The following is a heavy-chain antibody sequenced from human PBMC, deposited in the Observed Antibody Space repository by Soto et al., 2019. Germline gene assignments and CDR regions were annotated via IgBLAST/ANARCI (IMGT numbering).Heavy chain of an antibody. CDR2: ISYDGSNK. CDR3: AKEESVVVVPAAIGY. J-gene: IGHJ4*02. CDR1: GFTFSSYG. Sequence: QVQLVESGGGVVQPGRSLRLSCAASGFTFSSYGMHWVRQAPGKGLEWVAVISYDGSNKYYADSVKGRFTISRDNSKNTLYLQMNSLRAEDTAVYYSAKEESVVVVPAAIGYWGQGTLVTVSS. D-gene: IGHD2-2*01. V-gene: IGHV3-30*18.